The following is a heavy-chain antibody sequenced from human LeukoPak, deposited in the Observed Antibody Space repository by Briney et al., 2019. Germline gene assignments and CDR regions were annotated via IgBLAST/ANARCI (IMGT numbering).Heavy chain of an antibody. V-gene: IGHV4-59*08. D-gene: IGHD6-6*01. CDR3: ARHKIEYSSSSPFDY. Sequence: SETLSLTCTVSGGSISSYYWSWIRQPPGKGLEWIGYIYYSGSTNYNPSLKSRVTISVDTSKNHFSLKLSSVTAADTAVYYCARHKIEYSSSSPFDYWGQGTLVTVSS. CDR1: GGSISSYY. J-gene: IGHJ4*02. CDR2: IYYSGST.